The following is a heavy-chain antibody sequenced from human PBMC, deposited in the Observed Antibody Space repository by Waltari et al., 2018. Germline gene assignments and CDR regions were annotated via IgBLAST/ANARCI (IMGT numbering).Heavy chain of an antibody. V-gene: IGHV3-7*01. Sequence: EVQLVASGGGLVQPGGSLRLSCAASGFTFSSYWMSWVRQAPGKGLEWVANIKQDGSEKYYVDSVKGRFTIARDNAKNSLYLQMNSLRAEDTAVYYCATAPQLYCSGGSCYLDYWGQGTLVTVSS. CDR1: GFTFSSYW. CDR2: IKQDGSEK. J-gene: IGHJ4*02. D-gene: IGHD2-15*01. CDR3: ATAPQLYCSGGSCYLDY.